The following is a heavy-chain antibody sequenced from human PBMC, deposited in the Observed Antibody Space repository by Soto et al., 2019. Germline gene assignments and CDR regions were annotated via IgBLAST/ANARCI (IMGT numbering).Heavy chain of an antibody. D-gene: IGHD2-2*02. CDR2: IGVYNGKT. Sequence: QEQLVQSGGEVKKPGASVRVSCKASGYTFTKYGITWVRQAPGQGLAWMGWIGVYNGKTNYARKLQGRVIMTADTSASTAYMELRSLRSDDTAIYYCSRARYCTSPSCYNHYYYGMDIWCQGTTVSVSS. CDR1: GYTFTKYG. V-gene: IGHV1-18*04. J-gene: IGHJ6*02. CDR3: SRARYCTSPSCYNHYYYGMDI.